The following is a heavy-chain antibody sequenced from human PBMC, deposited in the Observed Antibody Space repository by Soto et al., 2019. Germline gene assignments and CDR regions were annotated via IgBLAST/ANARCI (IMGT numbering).Heavy chain of an antibody. D-gene: IGHD3-16*01. Sequence: QVQLVESGGGVVQPGRSLRLSCAASGFTFSNYGMHWVRQAPGKGLEWVAVIWYDESKKYYADSVKGRFTISRDSSKKKVYLQMNRAREEETGGYYGGRGGGLPEGGYWGQGTLVTVSS. CDR3: GRGGGLPEGGY. J-gene: IGHJ4*02. CDR2: IWYDESKK. V-gene: IGHV3-33*01. CDR1: GFTFSNYG.